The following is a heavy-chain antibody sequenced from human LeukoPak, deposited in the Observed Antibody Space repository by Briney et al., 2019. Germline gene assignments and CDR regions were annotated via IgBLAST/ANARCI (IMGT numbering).Heavy chain of an antibody. CDR2: ISSSSSYI. V-gene: IGHV3-21*01. J-gene: IGHJ4*02. D-gene: IGHD3-10*01. CDR1: GFTFSSYE. CDR3: ASPRGVSDY. Sequence: GGSLRLSCAASGFTFSSYEMNWVRQAPGKGLEWVSSISSSSSYIYYADSVKGRFTISRDNAKNSLYLQMNSLRAEDTAVYYCASPRGVSDYWGQGTLVTVSS.